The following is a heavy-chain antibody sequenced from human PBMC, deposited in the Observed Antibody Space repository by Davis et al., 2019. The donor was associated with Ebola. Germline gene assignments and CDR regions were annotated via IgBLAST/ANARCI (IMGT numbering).Heavy chain of an antibody. V-gene: IGHV6-1*01. CDR3: ARVNWGAGKAFDI. D-gene: IGHD7-27*01. CDR1: GDSVSSSGAA. Sequence: HSQILSLTCAISGDSVSSSGAAWIWIRQSPSRGLEWLGRTYYNSKWYKDYAVSLKSRITFNPDTSKNQFSLQLDSVTPEDTTIYYCARVNWGAGKAFDIWGQGSMVTVSS. J-gene: IGHJ3*02. CDR2: TYYNSKWYK.